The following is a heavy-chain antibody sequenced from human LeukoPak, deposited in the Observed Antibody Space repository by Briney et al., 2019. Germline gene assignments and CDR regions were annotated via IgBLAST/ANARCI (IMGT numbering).Heavy chain of an antibody. CDR2: INPSGGST. Sequence: ASVKVSCKASGYTFTSYYMHWVRQAPGQGPEWMGIINPSGGSTSYPQKFQGRVTMTRDTSTSTVYMELSSLRSEDTAVYYCARDNYYDSSGYYYDIDYWGQGTLVTVSS. CDR3: ARDNYYDSSGYYYDIDY. CDR1: GYTFTSYY. J-gene: IGHJ4*02. D-gene: IGHD3-22*01. V-gene: IGHV1-46*01.